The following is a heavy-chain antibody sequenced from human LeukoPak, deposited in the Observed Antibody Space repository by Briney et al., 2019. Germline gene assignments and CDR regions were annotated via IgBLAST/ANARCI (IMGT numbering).Heavy chain of an antibody. Sequence: SRTLSLTCTVSGGSISSGNYYWSWIRQPAGKGLEWIGRIYTSGSTTYNPSLKSRLTMSVDTSKNQFSLKLSSVAAADTAIYYCASEGRYYDSSGYEYFQHWGQGTLVTVSS. J-gene: IGHJ1*01. CDR3: ASEGRYYDSSGYEYFQH. CDR2: IYTSGST. D-gene: IGHD3-22*01. CDR1: GGSISSGNYY. V-gene: IGHV4-61*02.